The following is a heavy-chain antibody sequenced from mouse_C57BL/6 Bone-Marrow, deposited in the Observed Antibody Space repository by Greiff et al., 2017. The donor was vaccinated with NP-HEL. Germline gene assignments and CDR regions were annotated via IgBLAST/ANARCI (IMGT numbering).Heavy chain of an antibody. CDR2: ISNGGGST. Sequence: EVQRVESGGGLVQPGGSLKLSCAASGFTFSDYYMYWVRQTPEKRLEWVAYISNGGGSTYYPDTVKGRFTISRDNAKNTLYLQMSRLKSEDTAMYYCARAPFAYWGQGTLVTVSA. CDR3: ARAPFAY. V-gene: IGHV5-12*01. J-gene: IGHJ3*01. CDR1: GFTFSDYY.